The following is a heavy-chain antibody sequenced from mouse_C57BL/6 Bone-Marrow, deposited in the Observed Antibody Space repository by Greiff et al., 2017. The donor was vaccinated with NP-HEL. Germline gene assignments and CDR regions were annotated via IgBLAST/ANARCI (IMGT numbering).Heavy chain of an antibody. CDR3: ARDIDY. Sequence: DVHLVESGGGLVKPGGSLKLSCAASGFTFSSYAMSWVRQTPEKRLEWVATISDGGSYTYYPDNVKGRFTISRDNAKNNLYLQMSHLKSEDTAMYYCARDIDYWGQGTTLTVSS. CDR2: ISDGGSYT. V-gene: IGHV5-4*01. J-gene: IGHJ2*01. CDR1: GFTFSSYA.